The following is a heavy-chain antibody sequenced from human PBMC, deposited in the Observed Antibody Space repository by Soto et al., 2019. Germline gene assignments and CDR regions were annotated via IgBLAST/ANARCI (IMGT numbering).Heavy chain of an antibody. V-gene: IGHV1-18*01. CDR2: INVYNGNT. CDR3: ARGVVSASYYPQYNSFHP. J-gene: IGHJ5*02. Sequence: QVQLVQSGGEVKKPGASVKVSCKASGYTFTNYGISWVRQAPGQGLEWMGWINVYNGNTKYAQKAQGRVTMTTDTPPSTAYMDLRRLRSDDTSVYYCARGVVSASYYPQYNSFHPCCQGTLVTVSS. CDR1: GYTFTNYG. D-gene: IGHD3-10*01.